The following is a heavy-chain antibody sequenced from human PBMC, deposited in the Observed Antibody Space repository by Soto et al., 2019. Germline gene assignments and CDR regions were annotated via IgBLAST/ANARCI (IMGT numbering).Heavy chain of an antibody. Sequence: QVQLVESGGGVVQPGRSLRLSCAASGVSFIKYGMHWVRQPPVKGLEWVAVLSNDGNDKKYADSVKGRFTISRDNSKNNLYLQMDSLKTEDTAVYYCAKDEGIGPAAYYFDYWGQGTLVTVSS. CDR3: AKDEGIGPAAYYFDY. CDR2: LSNDGNDK. CDR1: GVSFIKYG. J-gene: IGHJ4*02. V-gene: IGHV3-30*18. D-gene: IGHD6-13*01.